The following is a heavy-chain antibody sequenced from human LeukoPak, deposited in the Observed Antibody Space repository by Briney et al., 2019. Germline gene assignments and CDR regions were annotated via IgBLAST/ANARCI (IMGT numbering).Heavy chain of an antibody. CDR3: ARGHSSSWRQYGYYYGMDV. J-gene: IGHJ6*02. CDR2: MNPNSDNT. Sequence: ASVKVSCKASGYTFTSYDINWVRQATGQGLEWMGWMNPNSDNTGYAQKFQGRVTMTKNTSISTAYMELSSLRSEDTAVYYCARGHSSSWRQYGYYYGMDVWGQGTTVTVSS. V-gene: IGHV1-8*01. D-gene: IGHD6-13*01. CDR1: GYTFTSYD.